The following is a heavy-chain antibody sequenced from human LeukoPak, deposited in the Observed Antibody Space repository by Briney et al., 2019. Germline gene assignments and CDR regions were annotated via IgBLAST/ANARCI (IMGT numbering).Heavy chain of an antibody. Sequence: PGGSLRLSCAASGFTLSSYAMSWVRQAPGKGLEWVSATSSSDAGTYYAESVRGRFTISRDNAKNSLYLQMNSLRAEDMALYYCAKDHGLRVGATTSGAFDIWGQGTMVTVSS. CDR3: AKDHGLRVGATTSGAFDI. CDR1: GFTLSSYA. V-gene: IGHV3-23*01. D-gene: IGHD1-26*01. CDR2: TSSSDAGT. J-gene: IGHJ3*02.